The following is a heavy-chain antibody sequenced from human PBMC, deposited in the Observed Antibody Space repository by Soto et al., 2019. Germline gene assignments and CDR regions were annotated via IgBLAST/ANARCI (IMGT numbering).Heavy chain of an antibody. CDR2: ISGSSGIT. Sequence: GGSLRLSCAASGFTFSSYAMSWVRQAPGKGLEWVSGISGSSGITYYADSVKGRFTISRDNAKNTLYLQMNSLRAEDTALYYCAKGYSYGLLEPLGYWGQGTLVTVAS. J-gene: IGHJ4*02. CDR1: GFTFSSYA. CDR3: AKGYSYGLLEPLGY. D-gene: IGHD5-18*01. V-gene: IGHV3-23*01.